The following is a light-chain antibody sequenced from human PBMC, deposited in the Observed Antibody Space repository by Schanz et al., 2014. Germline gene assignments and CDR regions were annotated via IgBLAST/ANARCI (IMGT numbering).Light chain of an antibody. J-gene: IGLJ2*01. CDR1: SSDIGGYNY. CDR2: DVS. CDR3: SSYTRSSTHVV. Sequence: QSALTQPASVSGSPGQSITISCTGTSSDIGGYNYVSWYQQHPGKAPKLMIYDVSNRPSGVSNRFSGSKSGNTASLTISGLQAEDEVDYYCSSYTRSSTHVVFGGGTKLTVL. V-gene: IGLV2-14*01.